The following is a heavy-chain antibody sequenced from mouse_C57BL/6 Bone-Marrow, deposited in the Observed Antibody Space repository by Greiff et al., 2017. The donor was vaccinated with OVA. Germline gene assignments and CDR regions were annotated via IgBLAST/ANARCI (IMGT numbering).Heavy chain of an antibody. V-gene: IGHV1-50*01. CDR2: IDPSDSYT. J-gene: IGHJ2*01. CDR1: GYTFTSYW. Sequence: VQLQQPGAELVKPGASVKLSCKASGYTFTSYWMQWVKQRPGQGLEWIGEIDPSDSYTNYNQKFKGKATLTVDTSSSTAYMQLSSLTSEDSAVYYCARSSILKYFDYWGQGTTLTVSS. CDR3: ARSSILKYFDY.